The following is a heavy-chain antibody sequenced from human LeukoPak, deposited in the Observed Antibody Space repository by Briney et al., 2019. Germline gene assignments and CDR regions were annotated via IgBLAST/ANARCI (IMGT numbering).Heavy chain of an antibody. V-gene: IGHV3-30*02. J-gene: IGHJ4*02. CDR2: IWYDGSDK. D-gene: IGHD3-10*01. CDR3: AKDSSGSGSYDFGDY. CDR1: GFTFSSYS. Sequence: GGSLRLSCAASGFTFSSYSMNWVRQAPGKGLEWVAFIWYDGSDKYYADSVKGRFTISRDNSKNTLYLQMNSLRAEDTAVYFCAKDSSGSGSYDFGDYWGQGTLVTVSS.